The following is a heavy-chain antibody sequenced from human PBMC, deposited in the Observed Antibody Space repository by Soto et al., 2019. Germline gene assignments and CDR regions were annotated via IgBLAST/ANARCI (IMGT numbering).Heavy chain of an antibody. Sequence: GGSLRLSCAASGFTFSSYGMHWVRQAPGKGLEWVAVIWYDGSNKYYADSVKGRFTISRDNSKNTLYLQMNSLRAEDTAVYYCARVPRYNWNYDAFDIWGQGTMVTVSS. CDR3: ARVPRYNWNYDAFDI. V-gene: IGHV3-33*01. CDR2: IWYDGSNK. CDR1: GFTFSSYG. J-gene: IGHJ3*02. D-gene: IGHD1-7*01.